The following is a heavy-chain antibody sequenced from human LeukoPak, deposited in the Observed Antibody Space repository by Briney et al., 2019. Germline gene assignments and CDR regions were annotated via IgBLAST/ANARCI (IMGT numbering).Heavy chain of an antibody. V-gene: IGHV4-59*01. Sequence: SETLSLTCSVSGGSISSYYWSWIRQPPGKGLEWIGYIYYSGSTNYSPSLKSRVTISVDTSKNQFSLKLSSVTAADTAVYYCGRGPVVVVAATHYFDSWGQGTLVTVSS. CDR3: GRGPVVVVAATHYFDS. CDR2: IYYSGST. D-gene: IGHD2-15*01. CDR1: GGSISSYY. J-gene: IGHJ4*02.